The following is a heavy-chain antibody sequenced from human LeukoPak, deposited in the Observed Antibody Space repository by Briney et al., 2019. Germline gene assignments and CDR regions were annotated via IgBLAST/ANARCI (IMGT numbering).Heavy chain of an antibody. CDR1: GGSIGSSSYY. J-gene: IGHJ4*02. CDR2: IYYSGST. V-gene: IGHV4-39*01. CDR3: AHLGYCSGGSCK. D-gene: IGHD2-15*01. Sequence: SEALSLTCTVSGGSIGSSSYYWGWIRQPPGKGLEWIGSIYYSGSTYYNPSLKSRVTISVDTSKNQFSLKLSSVTAADTAVYYCAHLGYCSGGSCKWGQGTLVTVSS.